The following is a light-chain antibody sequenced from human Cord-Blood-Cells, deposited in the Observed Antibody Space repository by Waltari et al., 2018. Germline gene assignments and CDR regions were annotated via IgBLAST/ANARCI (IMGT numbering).Light chain of an antibody. J-gene: IGLJ2*01. CDR1: SGHSSYA. Sequence: QLVLTQSPSASASLGASVKLTCTLSSGHSSYAIAWHQQQPEKGPRYLMKLNSDGSHSRGGGVPHRVSGSRLAAERYLTIPCLQSEDGADYYCQKCGTGIHGVFGGGTKLTVL. V-gene: IGLV4-69*01. CDR2: LNSDGSH. CDR3: QKCGTGIHGV.